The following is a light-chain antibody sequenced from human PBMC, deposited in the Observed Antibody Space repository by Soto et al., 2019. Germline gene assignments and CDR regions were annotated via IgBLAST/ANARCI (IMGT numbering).Light chain of an antibody. J-gene: IGLJ1*01. CDR3: SSYTSDSSDV. V-gene: IGLV2-14*01. CDR1: SSGVGLYEY. CDR2: AIS. Sequence: QSVLAPPASVSGYLGQLTTTSCTGTSSGVGLYEYVSWYQQHPGKAPQLMIYAISNRPSGVSNRFSASKSGNTASLFISGLQAEDEADYYCSSYTSDSSDVFRSGTKVTVL.